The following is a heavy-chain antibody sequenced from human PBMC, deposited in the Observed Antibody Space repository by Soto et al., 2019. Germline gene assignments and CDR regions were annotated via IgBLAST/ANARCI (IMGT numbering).Heavy chain of an antibody. V-gene: IGHV4-59*12. Sequence: SETLSLTCTVSGGSISSYYWSWIRQPPGKGLEWIGYIYYSGSTNYNPSLKSRVTISVDTSKNQFSLKLSSVTAADTAVYYCARDMTTLGYFGYWGQGTLVTVSS. CDR3: ARDMTTLGYFGY. D-gene: IGHD3-16*01. CDR1: GGSISSYY. CDR2: IYYSGST. J-gene: IGHJ4*02.